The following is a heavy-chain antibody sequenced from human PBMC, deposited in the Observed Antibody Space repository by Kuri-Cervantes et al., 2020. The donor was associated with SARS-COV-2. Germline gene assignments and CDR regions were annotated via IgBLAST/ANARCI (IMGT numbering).Heavy chain of an antibody. CDR2: ISSSSSTI. V-gene: IGHV3-48*01. CDR3: ARGKYYDFWSGYYGPIDY. Sequence: ESLKILFEGSGFTFSSYSMNWVRQAPGKGLEWVSYISSSSSTIYYADSVKGRFTISRDNAKNALYLQMNSLRAEDTAVYYCARGKYYDFWSGYYGPIDYWGQGTLVTVSS. J-gene: IGHJ4*02. CDR1: GFTFSSYS. D-gene: IGHD3-3*01.